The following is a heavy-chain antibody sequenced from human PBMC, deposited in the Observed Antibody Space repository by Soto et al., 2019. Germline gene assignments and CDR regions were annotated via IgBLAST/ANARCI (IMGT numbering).Heavy chain of an antibody. Sequence: ASVKVSCKASGYTFTSYYMHWVRQAPGQGLEWMGIINPSGGSTSYAQKFQGRVTMTRDTSTSTVYMELSSLRSEDTAVYYRARALDSSGWYRSVGYWGQGTLVTVSS. CDR3: ARALDSSGWYRSVGY. CDR2: INPSGGST. CDR1: GYTFTSYY. J-gene: IGHJ4*02. V-gene: IGHV1-46*01. D-gene: IGHD6-19*01.